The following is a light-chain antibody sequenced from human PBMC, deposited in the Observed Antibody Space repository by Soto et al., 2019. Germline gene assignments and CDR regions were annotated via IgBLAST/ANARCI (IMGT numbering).Light chain of an antibody. CDR1: QNIRDW. CDR3: QQYNTFWT. Sequence: DIQITQSPSTLSASVRDGVTMTCRASQNIRDWLAWFQQKPGKAPKVLIYDASSLESGVPSRVSGSGSGTEFTLTISSLQPDDFATYYCQQYNTFWTFGPGSKVDNK. J-gene: IGKJ1*01. V-gene: IGKV1-5*01. CDR2: DAS.